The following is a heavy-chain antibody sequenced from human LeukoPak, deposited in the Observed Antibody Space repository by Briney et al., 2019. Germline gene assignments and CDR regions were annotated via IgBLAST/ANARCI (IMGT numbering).Heavy chain of an antibody. Sequence: GGSLRLSCAASGFTFSNYELNWVRQAPGKGLEWVSYISSSGRNIYYADSVKGRFTISRDNAKNSLYLQMNSLRAEDTAVYYCASFDHSGRSGVYFDYWGQGTLVTVSS. J-gene: IGHJ4*02. V-gene: IGHV3-48*03. CDR3: ASFDHSGRSGVYFDY. CDR2: ISSSGRNI. CDR1: GFTFSNYE. D-gene: IGHD1-26*01.